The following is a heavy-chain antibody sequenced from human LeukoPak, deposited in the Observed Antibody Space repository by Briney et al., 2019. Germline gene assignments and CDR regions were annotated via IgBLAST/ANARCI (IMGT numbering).Heavy chain of an antibody. CDR1: GYTFTSYY. Sequence: ASVKVSCKASGYTFTSYYMHWVRQAPGQGLEWMGIINPSGGSTSYAQKFQGRVTMTRDTSTSTVYMELSSLRSEATAVYYCARDGSYSNSPLYYYYYMDVWGKGTTVTVSS. D-gene: IGHD4-11*01. V-gene: IGHV1-46*01. CDR2: INPSGGST. J-gene: IGHJ6*03. CDR3: ARDGSYSNSPLYYYYYMDV.